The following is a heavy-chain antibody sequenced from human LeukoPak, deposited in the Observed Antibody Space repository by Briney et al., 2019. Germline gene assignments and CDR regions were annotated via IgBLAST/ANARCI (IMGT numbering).Heavy chain of an antibody. Sequence: GSSVKVSCKASGYTFTSYGISWVRQAPGQELEWMGGIIPIFGTANYAQKFQGRVTITADESTSTAYMELSSLRSEDTAVYYCARESWSDSGSYSPSFDYWGQGTLVTVSS. D-gene: IGHD1-26*01. CDR1: GYTFTSYG. CDR2: IIPIFGTA. V-gene: IGHV1-69*01. J-gene: IGHJ4*02. CDR3: ARESWSDSGSYSPSFDY.